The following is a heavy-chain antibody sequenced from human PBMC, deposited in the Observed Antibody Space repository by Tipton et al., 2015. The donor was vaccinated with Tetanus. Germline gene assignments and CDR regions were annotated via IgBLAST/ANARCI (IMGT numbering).Heavy chain of an antibody. D-gene: IGHD1-26*01. CDR2: IYPSDGST. J-gene: IGHJ3*01. CDR3: ARDREAFDF. CDR1: GYTFTNYY. V-gene: IGHV1-46*04. Sequence: QSGHEVKKPGASVKVSCKTSGYTFTNYYLHWVRQAPGQGLEWMGMIYPSDGSTSYAQKLQGRVTMTRDTPTSTVYMELSSLRSEDTAVYYCARDREAFDFWGQGTTVTVSS.